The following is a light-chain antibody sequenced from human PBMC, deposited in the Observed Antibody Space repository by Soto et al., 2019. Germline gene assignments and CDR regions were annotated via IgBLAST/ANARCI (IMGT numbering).Light chain of an antibody. J-gene: IGKJ4*01. CDR2: AAS. CDR1: QGISSF. Sequence: DIQLTQSPSFLSASVGDRVTITCRASQGISSFLAWYQQKPGNAPNLLISAASTLRTGVPSRFSGSGSGTEFSLTISSLQPEDFATYYCQHLNTYPLTFGGGTKVEI. V-gene: IGKV1-9*01. CDR3: QHLNTYPLT.